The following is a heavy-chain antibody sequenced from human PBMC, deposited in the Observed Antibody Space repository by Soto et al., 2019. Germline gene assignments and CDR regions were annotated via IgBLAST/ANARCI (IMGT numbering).Heavy chain of an antibody. V-gene: IGHV4-30-4*01. Sequence: PSETLSLTCTVSGASINSGYYYWSWIRQPPGKSREGIGYIYYSGNTYNNPSRKSRISMSVDRSKDKFFLKLRSVTAAATAVYYCERVRFYCSGGSCQKGTWFDPWGQGTMVTVSS. J-gene: IGHJ5*02. CDR1: GASINSGYYY. CDR3: ERVRFYCSGGSCQKGTWFDP. D-gene: IGHD2-15*01. CDR2: IYYSGNT.